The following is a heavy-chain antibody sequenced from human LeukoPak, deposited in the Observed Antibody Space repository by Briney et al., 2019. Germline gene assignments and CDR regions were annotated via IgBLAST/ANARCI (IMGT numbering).Heavy chain of an antibody. CDR2: ISSSSSTI. D-gene: IGHD2-21*01. V-gene: IGHV3-48*01. J-gene: IGHJ4*02. CDR1: GFTFSSYS. CDR3: ARGVTYCGGDCYLTY. Sequence: GGSLRLSFAASGFTFSSYSMNWVRQAPGKGLEWVSYISSSSSTIYYADSVKGRFTISRDNAKNSLYLQMNSLRAEDTAVYYCARGVTYCGGDCYLTYWGQGTLVTVSS.